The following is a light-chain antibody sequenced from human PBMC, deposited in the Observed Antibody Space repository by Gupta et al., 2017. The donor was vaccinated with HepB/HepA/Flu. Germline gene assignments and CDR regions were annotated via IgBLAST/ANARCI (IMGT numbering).Light chain of an antibody. CDR1: SSSIENNY. CDR3: GTWDGSLSTWV. CDR2: DSH. V-gene: IGLV1-51*01. J-gene: IGLJ3*02. Sequence: QSVLTQPPSVSAAPGQKVTISCSGSSSSIENNYVSWYQQLPGTAPKLLIYDSHKRPSGIPDRFSDSRSGASATLGITGLQTGDEADYYCGTWDGSLSTWVFGGGTTLTVL.